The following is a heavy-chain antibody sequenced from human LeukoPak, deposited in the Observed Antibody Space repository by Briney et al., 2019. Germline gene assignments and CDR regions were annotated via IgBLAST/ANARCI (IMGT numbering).Heavy chain of an antibody. Sequence: PGGTLRLSCAASGFTFSSYGMYWVRQAPGKGLEWVAVISYDGSNKYYADSVKGRFTISRDNSKNTLYLQMNSLRDEDTAVYYCARDRYYDIDYWGQGTLVTVSS. CDR1: GFTFSSYG. CDR3: ARDRYYDIDY. J-gene: IGHJ4*02. CDR2: ISYDGSNK. D-gene: IGHD3-22*01. V-gene: IGHV3-30*03.